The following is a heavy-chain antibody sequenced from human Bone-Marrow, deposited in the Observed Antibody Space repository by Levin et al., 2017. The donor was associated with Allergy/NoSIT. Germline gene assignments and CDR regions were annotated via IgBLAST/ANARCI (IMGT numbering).Heavy chain of an antibody. J-gene: IGHJ3*02. CDR3: ARVSYYDSSGYYGDAFDI. Sequence: GESLKISCAASGFTFSSYWMSWVRQAPGKGLEWVANIKQDGSEKYYVDSVKGRFTISRDNAKNSLYLQMNSLRAEDTAVYYCARVSYYDSSGYYGDAFDIWGQGTMVTVSS. CDR1: GFTFSSYW. D-gene: IGHD3-22*01. V-gene: IGHV3-7*01. CDR2: IKQDGSEK.